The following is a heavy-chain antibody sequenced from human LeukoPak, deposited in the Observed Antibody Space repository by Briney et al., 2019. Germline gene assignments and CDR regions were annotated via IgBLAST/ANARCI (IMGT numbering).Heavy chain of an antibody. CDR1: GFTFSSYS. Sequence: PGGSLRLSCAASGFTFSSYSMNWVRQAPGKGLEWVSSISSISTYIYYADSVKGRFTISRDNAKNSLYLQMNSLRAEDTAVYYCARDRGGYSYGPLLDYWGQGTLVTVSS. D-gene: IGHD5-18*01. CDR2: ISSISTYI. CDR3: ARDRGGYSYGPLLDY. J-gene: IGHJ4*02. V-gene: IGHV3-21*01.